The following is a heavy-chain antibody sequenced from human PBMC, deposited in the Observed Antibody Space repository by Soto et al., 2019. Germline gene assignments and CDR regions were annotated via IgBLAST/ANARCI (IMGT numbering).Heavy chain of an antibody. D-gene: IGHD2-21*02. CDR2: IESGGTA. Sequence: GGSLRLSCNASGFTVSSSYMSWVRQAPGMGLEWVAVIESGGTAHYADSVKGRFTISRDNPNNIIYLQLHTLRAEDTAVYYCAKDLGPLKLLNYVFYGLDVWGQGTTVTVSS. CDR1: GFTVSSSY. V-gene: IGHV3-53*01. CDR3: AKDLGPLKLLNYVFYGLDV. J-gene: IGHJ6*02.